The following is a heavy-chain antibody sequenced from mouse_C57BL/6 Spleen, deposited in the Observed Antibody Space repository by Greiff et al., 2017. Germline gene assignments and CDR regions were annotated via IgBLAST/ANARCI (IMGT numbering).Heavy chain of an antibody. CDR1: GYTFTSYW. CDR2: IDPNSGGT. CDR3: ARKGAEGLRQNYYAMDY. V-gene: IGHV1-72*01. D-gene: IGHD2-4*01. J-gene: IGHJ4*01. Sequence: QVQLQQPGAELVKPGASVKLSCKASGYTFTSYWMHWVKQRPGRGLEWIGRIDPNSGGTKYNEKFKSKATLTVDKPSSTAYMQLSSLTSEDSAVYYGARKGAEGLRQNYYAMDYWGQGTSVTVSS.